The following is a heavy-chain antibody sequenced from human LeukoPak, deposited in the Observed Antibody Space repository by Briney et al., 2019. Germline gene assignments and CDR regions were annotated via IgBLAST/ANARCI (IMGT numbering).Heavy chain of an antibody. CDR1: RFTFSSYW. V-gene: IGHV3-74*01. J-gene: IGHJ4*02. CDR3: ARGGIAAAAPVPFDY. Sequence: QPGGSLRLSCAASRFTFSSYWMHWVRRAPGKGLVWVSRINSDGSSTTYADSVKGRFTISRDNSKNTLYLQMNSLRAEDTAVYYCARGGIAAAAPVPFDYWGQGTLVTVSS. CDR2: INSDGSST. D-gene: IGHD6-13*01.